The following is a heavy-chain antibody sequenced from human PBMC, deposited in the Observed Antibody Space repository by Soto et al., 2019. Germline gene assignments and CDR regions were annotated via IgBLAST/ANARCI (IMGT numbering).Heavy chain of an antibody. CDR1: GFTFSSYS. D-gene: IGHD2-15*01. CDR2: ISSSSSYI. CDR3: ARDRGGMVAAAYFDY. V-gene: IGHV3-21*01. J-gene: IGHJ4*02. Sequence: EVQLVESGGGLVKPGGSLRLSCAASGFTFSSYSMNWVRQAPGKGLEWVSSISSSSSYIYYADSVKGRFTISRDNAKNSLYLQMNSLRAEDTAVYYCARDRGGMVAAAYFDYWGQGTLVTVSS.